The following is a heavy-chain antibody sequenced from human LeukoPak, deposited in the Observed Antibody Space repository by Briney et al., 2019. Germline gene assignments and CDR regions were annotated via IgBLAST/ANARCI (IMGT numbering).Heavy chain of an antibody. CDR1: GFTFSSYA. Sequence: HPGGSLRLSCAASGFTFSSYAMSWVRQAPGKGLEGVSAISGSGGSTYYADSVKGRFTISRDNSKNTLYLQMNSLRAKDTAVYYCATSPLYCSGGSCYFDYWGQGTLVTVSS. CDR2: ISGSGGST. V-gene: IGHV3-23*01. CDR3: ATSPLYCSGGSCYFDY. J-gene: IGHJ4*02. D-gene: IGHD2-15*01.